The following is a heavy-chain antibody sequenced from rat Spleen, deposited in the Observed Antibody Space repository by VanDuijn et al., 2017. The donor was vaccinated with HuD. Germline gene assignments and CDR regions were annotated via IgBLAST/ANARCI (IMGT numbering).Heavy chain of an antibody. J-gene: IGHJ1*01. Sequence: EVQLVESGGGLVQPGRSLKLSCATSGFTFSDYYMAWVRQAPTKGLDWVATISYDGSTTYYRDSVKGRFTISRDVAKSTLYLQMNSLRSEDTATYYCTREETLYWYFDFWGPGTMVTVSS. CDR1: GFTFSDYY. V-gene: IGHV5-20*01. CDR2: ISYDGSTT. CDR3: TREETLYWYFDF. D-gene: IGHD4-2*01.